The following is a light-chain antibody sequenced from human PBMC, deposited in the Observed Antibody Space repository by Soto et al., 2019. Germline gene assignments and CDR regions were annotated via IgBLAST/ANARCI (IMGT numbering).Light chain of an antibody. CDR2: DVS. J-gene: IGLJ1*01. CDR3: CSYAGDSYV. CDR1: SSDVGNYNL. V-gene: IGLV2-23*02. Sequence: QSVLTQPASVSGSPGQSITISCTGTSSDVGNYNLVSWYQQHPGKAPKLMIYDVSKRPSGVSNRLSGSKSGNTASLTISGLQADDEADYYCCSYAGDSYVFGTGTKVTVL.